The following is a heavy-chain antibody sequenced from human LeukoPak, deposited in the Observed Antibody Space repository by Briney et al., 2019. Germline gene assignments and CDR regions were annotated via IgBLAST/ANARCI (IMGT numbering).Heavy chain of an antibody. J-gene: IGHJ5*02. D-gene: IGHD2-2*01. CDR1: GGSISSSSYY. V-gene: IGHV4-39*01. Sequence: SETLSLTCTVSGGSISSSSYYWGWIRQPPGKGLEWIGSIYYSGSTYYNPSLKSRVTISVDTSKDQFSLKLSSVTAADTAVYYCARTSSRMGNWFDPWGQGTLVTVSS. CDR2: IYYSGST. CDR3: ARTSSRMGNWFDP.